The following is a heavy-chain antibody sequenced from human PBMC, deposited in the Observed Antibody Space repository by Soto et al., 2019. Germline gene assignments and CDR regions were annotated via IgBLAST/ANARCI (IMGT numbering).Heavy chain of an antibody. J-gene: IGHJ6*02. Sequence: SKTLSLTCTVSGGSISSGYWSWIRQPPGKGLEWMGYIYYSGSTNDNPSLKSRVTISVDTAKNQFSLKLSSVTAADPAVYYCARARATYYDFWSGYYTDYYYGMDVWGQGTTVTVSS. D-gene: IGHD3-3*01. CDR3: ARARATYYDFWSGYYTDYYYGMDV. V-gene: IGHV4-59*01. CDR1: GGSISSGY. CDR2: IYYSGST.